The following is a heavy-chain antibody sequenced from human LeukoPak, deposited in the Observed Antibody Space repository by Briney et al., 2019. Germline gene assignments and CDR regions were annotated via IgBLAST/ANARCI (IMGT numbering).Heavy chain of an antibody. J-gene: IGHJ4*02. CDR2: ISSSSSSYI. CDR3: ARTNYYGSGSYPFDY. CDR1: GFTFSDYY. V-gene: IGHV3-11*03. Sequence: GGSLRLSCAASGFTFSDYYMSWIRQAPGKGLEWVSYISSSSSSYINYADSVKGRFTISRDNAKNSLYLQMNSLRGEDTAVYYCARTNYYGSGSYPFDYWGQGTLVTVSS. D-gene: IGHD3-10*01.